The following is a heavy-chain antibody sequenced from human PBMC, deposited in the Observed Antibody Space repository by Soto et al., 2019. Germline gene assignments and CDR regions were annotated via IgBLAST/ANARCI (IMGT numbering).Heavy chain of an antibody. D-gene: IGHD2-21*01. CDR1: GFTFSSYW. Sequence: LRLSCAASGFTFSSYWMIWVRQAPGKGLEWVANIKQDGSEKYYTDSVKGRFTISRDNSKNTLYLQMSGLRVEDTAVFHCAKSLMNAKEVWGQGTTVTVSS. V-gene: IGHV3-7*03. CDR2: IKQDGSEK. J-gene: IGHJ6*02. CDR3: AKSLMNAKEV.